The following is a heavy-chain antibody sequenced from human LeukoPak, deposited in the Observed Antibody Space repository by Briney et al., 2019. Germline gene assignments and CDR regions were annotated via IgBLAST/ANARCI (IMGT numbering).Heavy chain of an antibody. CDR3: ARSPLRAGGGNSRGAFDI. CDR2: INPSGGST. V-gene: IGHV1-46*01. D-gene: IGHD4-23*01. Sequence: GASVKVSCKASGYTFTGYYMHWVRQAPGQGLEWMGIINPSGGSTSYAQKFQGRVTMTRDMSTSTAYMELSSLRSEDTAVYYCARSPLRAGGGNSRGAFDIWGQGTMVTVSS. CDR1: GYTFTGYY. J-gene: IGHJ3*02.